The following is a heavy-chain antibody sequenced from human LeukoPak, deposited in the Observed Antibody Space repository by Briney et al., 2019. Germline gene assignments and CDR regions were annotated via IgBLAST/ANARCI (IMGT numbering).Heavy chain of an antibody. Sequence: GGSLRLSCSASGFTFSSYALHWVRQAPGKGLEYVSAISTTGGNTYYADSVRDRFTISRDNSKNTLYLQMSSLRAEDTAVYYCVRTIGQYDYWGQGTLVTVPS. J-gene: IGHJ4*02. CDR3: VRTIGQYDY. CDR2: ISTTGGNT. D-gene: IGHD1/OR15-1a*01. CDR1: GFTFSSYA. V-gene: IGHV3-64D*09.